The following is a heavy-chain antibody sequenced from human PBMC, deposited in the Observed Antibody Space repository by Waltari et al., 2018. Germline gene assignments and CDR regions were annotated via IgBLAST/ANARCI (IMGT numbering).Heavy chain of an antibody. D-gene: IGHD5-12*01. J-gene: IGHJ5*02. CDR1: GGTVSSYA. V-gene: IGHV1-69*04. CDR3: AIDSGYDLGGWFDP. CDR2: IIPILGIA. Sequence: QVQLVQSGAEVKKPGSSVTVSCKASGGTVSSYAISWVRQAPGQGLEWRGGIIPILGIANYAQKFQGRVTITADESTSTAYMELSSLRSEDTAVYYCAIDSGYDLGGWFDPWGQGTLVTVSS.